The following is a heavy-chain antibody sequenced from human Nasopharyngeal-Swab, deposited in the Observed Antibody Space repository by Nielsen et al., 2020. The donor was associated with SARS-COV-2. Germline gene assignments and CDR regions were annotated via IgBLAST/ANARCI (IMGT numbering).Heavy chain of an antibody. CDR1: GGSMRVNSYF. D-gene: IGHD4-17*01. CDR2: VYYSGST. Sequence: SETLSLTCTASGGSMRVNSYFWGWIRQPPGKGLEWIGSVYYSGSTYYNPSLKSRVSMSVDKSKNQFSLKLSSVTAADTAVYYCARPTAVSSSDAFDMWGQGTMVTVSS. J-gene: IGHJ3*02. CDR3: ARPTAVSSSDAFDM. V-gene: IGHV4-39*01.